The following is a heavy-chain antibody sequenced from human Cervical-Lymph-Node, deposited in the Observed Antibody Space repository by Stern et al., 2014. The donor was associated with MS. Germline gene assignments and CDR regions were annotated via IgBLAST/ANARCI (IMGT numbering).Heavy chain of an antibody. Sequence: QVQLVQSGAEVKKPGSSVKVSCKASGGTFSSYAISWVRQAPGQGLEWMGGIIPIFGIANYAQKFQGRVTITADKATSTAYMELSSLRSEDTAVYYCARLFEARDTAMAPSHYYGMDVWGQGTTVTVSS. CDR3: ARLFEARDTAMAPSHYYGMDV. CDR2: IIPIFGIA. D-gene: IGHD5-18*01. V-gene: IGHV1-69*17. CDR1: GGTFSSYA. J-gene: IGHJ6*02.